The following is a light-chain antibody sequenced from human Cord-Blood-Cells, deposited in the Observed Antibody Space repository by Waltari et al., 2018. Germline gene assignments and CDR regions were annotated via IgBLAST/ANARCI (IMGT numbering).Light chain of an antibody. V-gene: IGKV3-11*01. CDR2: DSS. J-gene: IGKJ5*01. CDR1: QSVCSY. Sequence: EIVFTQSPATLSLSPGERATLSRRASQSVCSYLAWYQHKPGHAPSPLIYDSSNRSTGIPARFSGRASGTDFTLTISSLEPEDFAVDYCQQRSNWITFGQGTRLEIK. CDR3: QQRSNWIT.